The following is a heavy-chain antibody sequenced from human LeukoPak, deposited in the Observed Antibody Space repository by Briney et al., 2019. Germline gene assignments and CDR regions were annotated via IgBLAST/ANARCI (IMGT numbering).Heavy chain of an antibody. V-gene: IGHV1-8*03. CDR1: GYTFTSYD. CDR3: ARCKPGTVYDFWSRYSSWSSDL. J-gene: IGHJ2*01. CDR2: MKPNGGNT. Sequence: GASVKLSCTASGYTFTSYDINWVRQAPGQGLEGVGCMKPNGGNTGYAQKLQGRVTITRNTSISTVYMELNSLRAEDTAEYYCARCKPGTVYDFWSRYSSWSSDLGGPDNLVTVSS. D-gene: IGHD3-3*01.